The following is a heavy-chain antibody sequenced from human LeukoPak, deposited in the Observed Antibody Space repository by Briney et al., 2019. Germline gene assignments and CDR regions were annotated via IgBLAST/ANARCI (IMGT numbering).Heavy chain of an antibody. CDR2: IIAYNENT. CDR3: ARARYSNNCYFDAFAM. D-gene: IGHD6-13*01. CDR1: GYTFTTYD. J-gene: IGHJ3*02. V-gene: IGHV1-18*04. Sequence: GASVMVSCNASGYTFTTYDITCVRRAPGQRLEWGLWIIAYNENTNYAQKLQGRVTMTTDTSTSTAYMELRRLKSDDTAVYYCARARYSNNCYFDAFAMSSQATMATV.